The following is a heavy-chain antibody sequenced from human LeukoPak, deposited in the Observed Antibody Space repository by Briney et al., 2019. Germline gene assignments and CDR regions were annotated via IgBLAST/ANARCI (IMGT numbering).Heavy chain of an antibody. D-gene: IGHD3-22*01. CDR2: ISAYNGNT. CDR1: GYTFTSYG. Sequence: ASVKVSCKASGYTFTSYGISWVRQAPGQGLEWMGWISAYNGNTNYAQKLQGRVTMTTDTSTSTAYMELRSLGSDDTAVYYCAREYDSSGHYYDVDYWGQGTLVTVSS. J-gene: IGHJ4*02. CDR3: AREYDSSGHYYDVDY. V-gene: IGHV1-18*01.